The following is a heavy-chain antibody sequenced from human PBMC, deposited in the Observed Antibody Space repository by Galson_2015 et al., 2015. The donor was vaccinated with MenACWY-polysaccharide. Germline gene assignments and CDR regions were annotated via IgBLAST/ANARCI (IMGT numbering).Heavy chain of an antibody. V-gene: IGHV3-48*02. CDR1: GFAFSGYS. CDR2: ISASSSAI. Sequence: SLRLSCAASGFAFSGYSLNWVRQPPGKGLEWVSYISASSSAIYYADSVKGRFTISRDNAKESLYLQMNSLRDEDTAVYYCALYNWNDKGGALDIWGRGTMVTVSS. J-gene: IGHJ3*02. D-gene: IGHD1-1*01. CDR3: ALYNWNDKGGALDI.